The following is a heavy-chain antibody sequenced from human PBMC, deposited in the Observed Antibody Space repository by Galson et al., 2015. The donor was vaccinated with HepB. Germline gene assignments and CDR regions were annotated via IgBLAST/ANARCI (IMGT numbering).Heavy chain of an antibody. CDR3: ANGRPRATGLPLEFGC. CDR2: ISHDDGRFK. V-gene: IGHV3-30*18. CDR1: GFMLNDYG. J-gene: IGHJ4*02. Sequence: SLRLSCAASGFMLNDYGIHWVRQAPGKGPEWVGGISHDDGRFKLYGDSVKGRITIPRDNSRNTVDLQLNSLRIEDTAVYYCANGRPRATGLPLEFGCWGQGTLVTVSS. D-gene: IGHD1-1*01.